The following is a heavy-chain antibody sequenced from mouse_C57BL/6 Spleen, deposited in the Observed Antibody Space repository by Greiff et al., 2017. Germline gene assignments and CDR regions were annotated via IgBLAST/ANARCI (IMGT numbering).Heavy chain of an antibody. D-gene: IGHD1-1*01. Sequence: VQLQQPGTELVKPGASVKLSCKASGYTFTSYWMHWVKQRPGQGLEWIGNINPSNGGTNYNEKFKSKATLTVDKSSSTAYMQLSSLTSEDSAVYYCAREETTVVGHWYFDVWGTGTTVTVSS. J-gene: IGHJ1*03. CDR2: INPSNGGT. V-gene: IGHV1-53*01. CDR3: AREETTVVGHWYFDV. CDR1: GYTFTSYW.